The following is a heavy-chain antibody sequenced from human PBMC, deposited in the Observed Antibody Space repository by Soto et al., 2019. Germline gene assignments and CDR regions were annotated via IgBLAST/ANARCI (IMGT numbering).Heavy chain of an antibody. CDR3: ARGVRYYYGSGSYYPLRWFDP. J-gene: IGHJ5*02. D-gene: IGHD3-10*01. CDR2: INHSGST. V-gene: IGHV4-34*01. Sequence: SETLSLTCAVYGGSFSGYYWSWIRQPPGKGLEWIGEINHSGSTNYNPSLKSRVTISVDTSKNQFSLKLSSVTAADTAVYYCARGVRYYYGSGSYYPLRWFDPWGQGTLVTVSS. CDR1: GGSFSGYY.